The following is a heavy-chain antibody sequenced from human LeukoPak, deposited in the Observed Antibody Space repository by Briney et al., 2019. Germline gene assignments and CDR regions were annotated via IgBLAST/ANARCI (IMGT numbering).Heavy chain of an antibody. V-gene: IGHV4-39*01. J-gene: IGHJ4*02. D-gene: IGHD6-19*01. Sequence: SETLSLTCTVSGGSISSSSYYWGWIRQPPGKGLEWIGSIYYSGSTYYNPSLKSRVTISVDTSKNQFSLKLSSVTAADTAVYYCARPVVAGTSDFGYWGQGTLVTVSS. CDR3: ARPVVAGTSDFGY. CDR2: IYYSGST. CDR1: GGSISSSSYY.